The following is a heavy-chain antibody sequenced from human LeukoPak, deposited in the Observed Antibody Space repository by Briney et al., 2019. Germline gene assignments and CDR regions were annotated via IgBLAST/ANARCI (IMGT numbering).Heavy chain of an antibody. V-gene: IGHV3-7*01. Sequence: GGSLRLSCAVSGFTFSSYWMNWVRQAPGKGLEWVANIKQDGSEKYYVDSVKGRFTISRDNAKNSLYLQMNSLRAEDTAVYYCARESHTRCTNGVCYRVHYWGQGTLVTVSS. J-gene: IGHJ4*02. CDR1: GFTFSSYW. CDR3: ARESHTRCTNGVCYRVHY. D-gene: IGHD2-8*01. CDR2: IKQDGSEK.